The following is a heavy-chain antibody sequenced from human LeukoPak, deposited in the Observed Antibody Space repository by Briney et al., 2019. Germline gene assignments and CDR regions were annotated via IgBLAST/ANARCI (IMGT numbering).Heavy chain of an antibody. Sequence: GGSLRLSCAASGFTFSNAWMSWVRQAPGKGLEWVGRIKSKTDGGTTDYAAPVKGRFTISRDDSKSTLYLQMNSLKTEDTAVYYCTTDPYYYGSGTRGALYYFYYWGQGTLVTVSS. CDR3: TTDPYYYGSGTRGALYYFYY. CDR1: GFTFSNAW. CDR2: IKSKTDGGTT. D-gene: IGHD3-10*01. J-gene: IGHJ4*02. V-gene: IGHV3-15*01.